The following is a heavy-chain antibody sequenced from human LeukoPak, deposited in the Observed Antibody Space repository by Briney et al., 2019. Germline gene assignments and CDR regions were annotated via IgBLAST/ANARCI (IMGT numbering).Heavy chain of an antibody. CDR2: ISWNSGSI. V-gene: IGHV3-9*01. J-gene: IGHJ6*02. D-gene: IGHD2-21*01. Sequence: GGSLRPSCAASGFTFDDYAMHWVRQAPGKGLEWVSGISWNSGSIGYADSVKGRFTISRDNAKNSLNLQMNSLRDEDTALYYCAKAPSRLAYIMDVWGQGTTVTVSS. CDR1: GFTFDDYA. CDR3: AKAPSRLAYIMDV.